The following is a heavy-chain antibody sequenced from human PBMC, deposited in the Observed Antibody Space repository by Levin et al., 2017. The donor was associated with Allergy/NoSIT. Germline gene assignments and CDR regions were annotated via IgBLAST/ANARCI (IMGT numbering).Heavy chain of an antibody. CDR1: GFTFSGSA. CDR2: IRSKANSYAT. V-gene: IGHV3-73*01. Sequence: GESLKISCAASGFTFSGSAMHWVRQASGKGLEWVGRIRSKANSYATAYAASVKGRFTISRDDSKNTAYLQMNSLKTEDTAVYYCTRPGTGGNTAMAKEGDYWGQGTLVTVSS. D-gene: IGHD5-18*01. CDR3: TRPGTGGNTAMAKEGDY. J-gene: IGHJ4*02.